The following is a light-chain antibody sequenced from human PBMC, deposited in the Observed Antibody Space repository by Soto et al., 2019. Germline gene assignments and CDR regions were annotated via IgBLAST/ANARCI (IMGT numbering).Light chain of an antibody. CDR2: GAS. CDR3: HHYGNSQT. J-gene: IGKJ1*01. V-gene: IGKV3-20*01. Sequence: EIVLTQSPGTLSLSPGERATLSCRASQVVSSTFLAWYQQKPGQAPRLLMYGASSRATGIPDRLSGSGSGTDFTLTISRLEPEDFAVYFCHHYGNSQTFGQGAKVEIK. CDR1: QVVSSTF.